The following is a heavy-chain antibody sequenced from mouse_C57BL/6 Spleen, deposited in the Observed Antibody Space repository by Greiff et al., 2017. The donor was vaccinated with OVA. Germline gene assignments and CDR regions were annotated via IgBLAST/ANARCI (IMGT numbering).Heavy chain of an antibody. CDR1: GFSLTSYG. D-gene: IGHD1-1*01. V-gene: IGHV2-5*01. J-gene: IGHJ1*03. CDR2: IWRGGST. CDR3: AKRGDGSSPYWYFDV. Sequence: QVQLQQSGPGLVQPSQSLSITCTVSGFSLTSYGVHWVRQSPGKGLEWLGVIWRGGSTDCNAAFMSRLSITKDNSKSQVFFKMNSLQADDTAIYYCAKRGDGSSPYWYFDVWGTGTTVTVSS.